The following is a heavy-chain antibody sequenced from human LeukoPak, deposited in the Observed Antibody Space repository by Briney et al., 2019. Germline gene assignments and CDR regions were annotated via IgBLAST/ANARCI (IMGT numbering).Heavy chain of an antibody. CDR2: INHSGGT. D-gene: IGHD6-19*01. J-gene: IGHJ4*02. V-gene: IGHV4-34*01. Sequence: SETLSLTCAVYGGSFSGYYWSWIRQPPGKGLEWIGEINHSGGTNYNPSLKSRVTTSEDTSKNQFSLKLSSVTAADTAVYYCARSQYSSGWLPFDYWGQGTLVTVSS. CDR1: GGSFSGYY. CDR3: ARSQYSSGWLPFDY.